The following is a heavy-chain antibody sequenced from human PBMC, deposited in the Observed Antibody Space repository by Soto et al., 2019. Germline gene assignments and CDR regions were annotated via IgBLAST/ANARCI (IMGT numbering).Heavy chain of an antibody. Sequence: QVQLQQWGAGLLKPSETLSLTCAVYGGSFSGYYWSWIRQPPGKGLEWIGEINHSGSTNYNPSLKSRVTISVDTSKNQFSLKLSSVTAADTAVYYCARGHIVATIEAFDIWGQGTMVTVSS. CDR2: INHSGST. D-gene: IGHD5-12*01. J-gene: IGHJ3*02. CDR3: ARGHIVATIEAFDI. CDR1: GGSFSGYY. V-gene: IGHV4-34*01.